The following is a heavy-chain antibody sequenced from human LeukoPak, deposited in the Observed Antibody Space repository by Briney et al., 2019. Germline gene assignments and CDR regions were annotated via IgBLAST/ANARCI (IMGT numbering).Heavy chain of an antibody. J-gene: IGHJ4*02. CDR2: VSTTSSYI. Sequence: GGSLRLSCAASGFPFSSYSMNWVRQAPGKGLEWVSSVSTTSSYIYYAGSVKGRFTISRDNAKNSLYLQMNSLRAEDTAVYFCARSYGDHGFDYWGQGTLVTISS. D-gene: IGHD4-17*01. CDR1: GFPFSSYS. CDR3: ARSYGDHGFDY. V-gene: IGHV3-21*01.